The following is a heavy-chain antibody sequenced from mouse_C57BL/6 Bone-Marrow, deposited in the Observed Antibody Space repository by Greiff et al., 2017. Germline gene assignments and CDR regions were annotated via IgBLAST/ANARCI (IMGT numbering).Heavy chain of an antibody. CDR3: ARDYYGSVYAMDY. CDR1: GFTFTDYY. Sequence: EVQGVESGGGLVQPGGSLSLSCAASGFTFTDYYMSWVRQPPGKALEWLGFIRNKANGYTTEYSASVKGRFTISRDNSQSILYLQMNALRAEDSATYYCARDYYGSVYAMDYWGQGTSVTVSS. V-gene: IGHV7-3*01. J-gene: IGHJ4*01. D-gene: IGHD1-1*01. CDR2: IRNKANGYTT.